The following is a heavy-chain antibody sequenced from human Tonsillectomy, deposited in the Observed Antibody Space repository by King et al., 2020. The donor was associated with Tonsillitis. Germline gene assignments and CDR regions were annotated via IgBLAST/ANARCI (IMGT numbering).Heavy chain of an antibody. Sequence: QLVQSGGGLVQPGGSLRLSCAASGITLSSSWIHWVRQAPGKGLVWVARITSDGTRTSYADSVKGRFTISRDLATTNLYLQMNSLRVEDTAVYYCTRATWGSSGQSALFDDWGQGTLVTVSS. V-gene: IGHV3-74*02. D-gene: IGHD6-19*01. CDR3: TRATWGSSGQSALFDD. CDR2: ITSDGTRT. CDR1: GITLSSSW. J-gene: IGHJ4*02.